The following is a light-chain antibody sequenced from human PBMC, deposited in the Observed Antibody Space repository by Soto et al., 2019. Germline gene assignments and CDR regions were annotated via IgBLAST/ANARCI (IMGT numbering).Light chain of an antibody. V-gene: IGLV2-14*01. CDR3: SSXXXXXXXX. CDR2: EVS. J-gene: IGLJ3*02. Sequence: QSALTQPASVSGSPGQSITISCTGTSSDVGGYNYVSWYQQHPGKAPKLMIYEVSNRPSGVSNRFSGSKPATRASLTIFGXXAEDEADYYCSSXXXXXXXXFGGGX. CDR1: SSDVGGYNY.